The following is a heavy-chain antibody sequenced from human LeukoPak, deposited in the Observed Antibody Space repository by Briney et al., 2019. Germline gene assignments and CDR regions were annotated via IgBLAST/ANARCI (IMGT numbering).Heavy chain of an antibody. CDR1: GGSISSYY. CDR3: ARVAYYDFWSGYYFDY. CDR2: IYTSGST. Sequence: SETLSLTCTVSGGSISSYYWNWIRQPAGKGLEWIGRIYTSGSTNYNPSLKSRVTMSVDTSKNQFSLRLSSVTAADTAVYYCARVAYYDFWSGYYFDYWGQGTLVTVSS. J-gene: IGHJ4*02. D-gene: IGHD3-3*01. V-gene: IGHV4-4*07.